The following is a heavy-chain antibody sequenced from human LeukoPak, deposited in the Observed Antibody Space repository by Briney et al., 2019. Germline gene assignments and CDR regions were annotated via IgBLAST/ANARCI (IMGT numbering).Heavy chain of an antibody. D-gene: IGHD6-13*01. Sequence: GGSLRLSCAASGFTFSSYAMSWVRQAPGKGLEWVSIMSGSGNITYYADSVKGRFTISRDNSKNTLYLQVNSLRAEDTAVYYCAKGPSISAVGYFDYWGQGTLVTVSS. CDR3: AKGPSISAVGYFDY. CDR1: GFTFSSYA. J-gene: IGHJ4*02. CDR2: MSGSGNIT. V-gene: IGHV3-23*01.